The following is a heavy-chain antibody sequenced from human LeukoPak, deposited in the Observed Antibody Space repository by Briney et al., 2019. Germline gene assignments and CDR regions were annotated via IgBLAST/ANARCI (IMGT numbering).Heavy chain of an antibody. CDR2: IYHSGST. V-gene: IGHV4-30-2*01. CDR1: GGSISSGGYS. J-gene: IGHJ4*02. Sequence: SETLSLTCAVSGGSISSGGYSWSWIRQPPGKGLEWIGYIYHSGSTYYNPSLKSRVTISVDRSKNQFSLKLSSVTAADTAVYYCARERSGSYPPYYFDYWGQGALVTVSS. CDR3: ARERSGSYPPYYFDY. D-gene: IGHD1-26*01.